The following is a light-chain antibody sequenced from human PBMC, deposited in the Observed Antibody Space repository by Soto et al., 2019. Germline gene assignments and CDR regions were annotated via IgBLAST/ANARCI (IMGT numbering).Light chain of an antibody. V-gene: IGLV2-11*01. J-gene: IGLJ3*02. CDR1: SSDVGGYNY. CDR2: DVS. Sequence: QSVLTQPRSVSGSPGQSVTISCTGTSSDVGGYNYVSWYQQLQGKAPKVMIYDVSERPSGVPDRFSGSKSGNTASLIISGLQAEDEADYYCCSYGGSYNWVFGGGTKLTVL. CDR3: CSYGGSYNWV.